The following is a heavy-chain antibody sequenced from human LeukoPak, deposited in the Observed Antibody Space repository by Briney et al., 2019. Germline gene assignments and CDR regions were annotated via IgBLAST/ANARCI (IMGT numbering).Heavy chain of an antibody. J-gene: IGHJ5*02. Sequence: KPSETLSLTCTVSGGSISGYYWNWIRQPPGKGLEWLGYIHSSGNTRYNPSLRSRVTMSVDTSMNQFSLKLDSVTAADTAVYYCGRAGRYCSGGSCYGENWFDPWGQGTLVTVSS. CDR1: GGSISGYY. CDR3: GRAGRYCSGGSCYGENWFDP. D-gene: IGHD2-15*01. CDR2: IHSSGNT. V-gene: IGHV4-59*01.